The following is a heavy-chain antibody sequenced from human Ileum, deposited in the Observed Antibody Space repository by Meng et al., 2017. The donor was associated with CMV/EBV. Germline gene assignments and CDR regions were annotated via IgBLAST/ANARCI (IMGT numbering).Heavy chain of an antibody. J-gene: IGHJ5*02. D-gene: IGHD2-2*01. CDR1: FSFSSHA. V-gene: IGHV3-30*04. CDR2: ISYDGSNQ. Sequence: FSFSSHAMHWVRQAPGKGVQWVAVISYDGSNQYYADSVKGRFTISRDNSKNTLYLHLSSLRGEDTAVYYCAKGARYCIATSCNWFDPWGQGTLVTVSS. CDR3: AKGARYCIATSCNWFDP.